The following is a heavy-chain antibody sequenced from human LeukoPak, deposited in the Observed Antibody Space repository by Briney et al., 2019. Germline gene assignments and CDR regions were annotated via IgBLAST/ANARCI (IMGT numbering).Heavy chain of an antibody. D-gene: IGHD5-24*01. Sequence: KSGGSLRLSCAASGFTFSDYYMSWIRQAPGKGLEWISYISNSASYTNNADSVKGRFTTSRDNAKNSLYLQMNSLRAEDTAVYYCARHGYSKSFDYWGQGTLVTVSS. CDR1: GFTFSDYY. V-gene: IGHV3-11*03. J-gene: IGHJ4*02. CDR2: ISNSASYT. CDR3: ARHGYSKSFDY.